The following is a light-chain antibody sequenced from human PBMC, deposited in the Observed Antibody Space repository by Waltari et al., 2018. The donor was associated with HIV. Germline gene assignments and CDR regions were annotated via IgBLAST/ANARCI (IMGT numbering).Light chain of an antibody. Sequence: QSVLTQPPSASGTPGQRVTIFCSGSSSNIGSKNVNWYPQVPGTAPKLLIYSDDQRPSGVPDRFSGSKSGTSASLAISGPQSEDEADYYCAAWDDSLPGWVFGGGTKLTVL. CDR1: SSNIGSKN. CDR2: SDD. CDR3: AAWDDSLPGWV. J-gene: IGLJ3*02. V-gene: IGLV1-44*01.